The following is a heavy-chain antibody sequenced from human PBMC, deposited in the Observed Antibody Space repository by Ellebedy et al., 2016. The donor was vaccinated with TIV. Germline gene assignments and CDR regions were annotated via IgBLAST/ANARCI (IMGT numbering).Heavy chain of an antibody. CDR3: ARPSVAGLDY. CDR2: ITGSSSTI. J-gene: IGHJ4*02. Sequence: GGSLRLSCAASGFTFSDYYMSWIRQAPGKGLEWVSYITGSSSTIYYADSVKGRFTISRDNAKKSLYLQMNSLRAEDTAVYYCARPSVAGLDYWGQGTLVTVSS. D-gene: IGHD6-19*01. V-gene: IGHV3-11*04. CDR1: GFTFSDYY.